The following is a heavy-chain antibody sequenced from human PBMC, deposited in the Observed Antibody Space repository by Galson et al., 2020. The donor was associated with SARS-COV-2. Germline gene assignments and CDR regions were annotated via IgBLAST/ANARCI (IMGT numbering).Heavy chain of an antibody. D-gene: IGHD3-10*01. CDR2: INLDGSDK. J-gene: IGHJ4*02. V-gene: IGHV3-7*01. Sequence: QLGESLKISCAASGFTFSSYWMSWVRQAPGKGPEWVAIINLDGSDKSYVDSVKGRFTISRDNAMNSLFLQMNTLRAEDTAVYYCAKTWRRGFDYWGQGAPVTVSS. CDR3: AKTWRRGFDY. CDR1: GFTFSSYW.